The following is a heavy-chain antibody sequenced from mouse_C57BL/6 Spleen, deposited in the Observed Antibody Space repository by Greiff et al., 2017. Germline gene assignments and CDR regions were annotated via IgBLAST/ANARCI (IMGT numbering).Heavy chain of an antibody. Sequence: LVESGPELVKPGASVKLSCKASGYTFTSYDINWVKQRPGQGLEWIGWIYPRDGSTKYNEKFKGKATLTVDTSSSTAYMELHSLTSEDSAVYFCARRVTTVVARYFDYWGQGTTLTVSS. V-gene: IGHV1-85*01. CDR3: ARRVTTVVARYFDY. D-gene: IGHD1-1*01. CDR1: GYTFTSYD. CDR2: IYPRDGST. J-gene: IGHJ2*01.